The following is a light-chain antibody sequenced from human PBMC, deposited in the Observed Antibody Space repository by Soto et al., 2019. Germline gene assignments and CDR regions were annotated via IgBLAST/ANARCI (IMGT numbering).Light chain of an antibody. CDR2: AVT. J-gene: IGLJ2*01. Sequence: QSALTQPASVSGSPGQSITISCTGTSSDIGGYNFVSWYHQHPGKAPKLLIYAVTNRPSGIPDRFSGSKSGNTASLTISGLQAEDEADYYRASYTTITTLVFGGGTKLTVL. V-gene: IGLV2-14*01. CDR1: SSDIGGYNF. CDR3: ASYTTITTLV.